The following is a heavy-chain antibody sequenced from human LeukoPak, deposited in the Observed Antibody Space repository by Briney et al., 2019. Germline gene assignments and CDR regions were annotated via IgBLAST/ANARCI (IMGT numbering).Heavy chain of an antibody. CDR3: AKGYDILTGYFDY. CDR1: GFTFSSYG. J-gene: IGHJ4*01. Sequence: GGSLRLSCAASGFTFSSYGMSWVRQAPGKGLEWVSAISGSGGSTYYADSVKGRFTTSRDNSKNTLYLQMNSLRAEDTAVYYCAKGYDILTGYFDYWGQGALVTVSS. V-gene: IGHV3-23*01. D-gene: IGHD3-9*01. CDR2: ISGSGGST.